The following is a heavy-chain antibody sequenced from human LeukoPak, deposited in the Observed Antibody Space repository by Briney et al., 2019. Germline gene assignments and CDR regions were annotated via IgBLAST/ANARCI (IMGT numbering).Heavy chain of an antibody. J-gene: IGHJ4*02. V-gene: IGHV3-23*03. CDR3: AREFRQTYSSGWSLDY. Sequence: GGSLRLSCAASGFTFSRYAMSWVRQAPGKGLEWVSVIYGGRNNTVYADSVKGRFTISRDNSRNTIYLQIDSLRAEDTATYYCAREFRQTYSSGWSLDYWGQGTLVTVSS. CDR2: IYGGRNNT. D-gene: IGHD6-19*01. CDR1: GFTFSRYA.